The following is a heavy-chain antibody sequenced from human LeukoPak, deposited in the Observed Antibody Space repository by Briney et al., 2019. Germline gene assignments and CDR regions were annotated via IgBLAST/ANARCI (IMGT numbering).Heavy chain of an antibody. J-gene: IGHJ4*02. Sequence: ASVKVSCTASGYTFTSYGISWVRQAPGQGLEWMGWISAYNGNTNYAQKLQGRVTMTTDTSTSTAYMELRSLRSDDTAVYYCARLSFPIAAAGTLSSYWGQGTLVTVSS. V-gene: IGHV1-18*01. D-gene: IGHD6-13*01. CDR3: ARLSFPIAAAGTLSSY. CDR1: GYTFTSYG. CDR2: ISAYNGNT.